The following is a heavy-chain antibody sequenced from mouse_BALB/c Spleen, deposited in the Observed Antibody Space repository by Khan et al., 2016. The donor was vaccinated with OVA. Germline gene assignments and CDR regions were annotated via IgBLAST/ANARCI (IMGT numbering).Heavy chain of an antibody. CDR1: GFSLITYG. V-gene: IGHV2-4-1*01. D-gene: IGHD2-12*01. CDR2: IWSGGST. CDR3: ARNSYRYYFTY. J-gene: IGHJ3*01. Sequence: VQLLESGPGLVQPSQSLSITCTVSGFSLITYGVHWVRQSPGKGLEWLGVIWSGGSTDYNAAFISRLIISKDNSTSQVFFKMNSLQADDTALYYCARNSYRYYFTYWGRGTLVTVSA.